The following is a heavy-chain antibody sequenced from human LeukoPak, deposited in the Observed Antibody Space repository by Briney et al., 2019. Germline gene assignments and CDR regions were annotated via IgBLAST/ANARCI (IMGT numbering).Heavy chain of an antibody. CDR2: IKPDGSGK. V-gene: IGHV3-7*01. CDR3: SSQPAVLDLDC. Sequence: GGSLRLSCAASGFAFSSYWMTWVRQAPGKGLEWVANIKPDGSGKTYVDSVKGRFTISRDNAKNSLYLQMRGLRVEDTAVYYCSSQPAVLDLDCWGQGTLVILSS. D-gene: IGHD6-19*01. J-gene: IGHJ4*02. CDR1: GFAFSSYW.